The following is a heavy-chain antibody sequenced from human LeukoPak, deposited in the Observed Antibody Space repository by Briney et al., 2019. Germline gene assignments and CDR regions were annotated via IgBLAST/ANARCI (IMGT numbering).Heavy chain of an antibody. V-gene: IGHV3-23*01. Sequence: PGGSLRLSCAASGFTFSSYAMSWVRQAPGKGLEWVSAISGGGGSTYYADSVKGRFTISRDNSKNTLYVQMNRLRAEDTAVYFCAKGRDGNSWYTYYFDYWGQGTLVTVSS. CDR3: AKGRDGNSWYTYYFDY. CDR1: GFTFSSYA. D-gene: IGHD6-13*01. CDR2: ISGGGGST. J-gene: IGHJ4*02.